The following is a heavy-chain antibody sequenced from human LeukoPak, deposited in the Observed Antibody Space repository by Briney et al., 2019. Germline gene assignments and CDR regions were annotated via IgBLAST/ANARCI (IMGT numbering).Heavy chain of an antibody. Sequence: PSETLSLTCTVSGGSISTYYWSWFRQPAGKGLEWIGRFYASGSTNYNPSLKSRVTVSVDTSKNQFSLKLTSVTAADTAVYYCATGDNSFDNWGQGTLVTVSS. CDR3: ATGDNSFDN. V-gene: IGHV4-4*07. J-gene: IGHJ4*02. CDR2: FYASGST. CDR1: GGSISTYY. D-gene: IGHD1-1*01.